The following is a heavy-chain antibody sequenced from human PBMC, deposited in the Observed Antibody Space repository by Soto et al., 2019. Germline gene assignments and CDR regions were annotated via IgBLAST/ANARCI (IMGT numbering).Heavy chain of an antibody. J-gene: IGHJ4*02. V-gene: IGHV4-59*11. Sequence: QVQLQESGPGLVKPSETLSLTCTVSGGSINNHYWSWIRQPPGKGLEWIGYIYYTGSTNYNPSLKSRVTISVDTSKNQFSLNLPSLTAADTAIYYCARSNWYSEYWGQGTLVTVSS. D-gene: IGHD7-27*01. CDR1: GGSINNHY. CDR3: ARSNWYSEY. CDR2: IYYTGST.